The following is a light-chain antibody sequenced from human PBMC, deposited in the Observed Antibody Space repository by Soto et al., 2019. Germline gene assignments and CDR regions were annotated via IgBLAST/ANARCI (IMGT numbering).Light chain of an antibody. V-gene: IGLV4-69*01. CDR3: QTWGTGIVV. CDR1: SGHSNYV. J-gene: IGLJ2*01. CDR2: LNGDGSH. Sequence: QLVLTQSPSASASLGASVKLTCTLSSGHSNYVIAWHQQQAEKSPRYLMKLNGDGSHSKGDGIPDRFSGSSSGAERYLTISSLQSEDEADYYCQTWGTGIVVFGGGTKVTVL.